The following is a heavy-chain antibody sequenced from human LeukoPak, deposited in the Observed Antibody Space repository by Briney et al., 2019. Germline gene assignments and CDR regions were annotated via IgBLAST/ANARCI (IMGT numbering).Heavy chain of an antibody. CDR2: IWYDGSNK. CDR3: ARTPPFYYDSSGYLLDY. CDR1: GFTFSSYG. J-gene: IGHJ4*02. Sequence: GRSLRLSCAASGFTFSSYGMPWVRQAPGKGLEWVAVIWYDGSNKYYAGSVKGRFTISRDNSKNTLYLQMNSLRAEDTAVYYCARTPPFYYDSSGYLLDYWGQGTLVTVSS. D-gene: IGHD3-22*01. V-gene: IGHV3-33*01.